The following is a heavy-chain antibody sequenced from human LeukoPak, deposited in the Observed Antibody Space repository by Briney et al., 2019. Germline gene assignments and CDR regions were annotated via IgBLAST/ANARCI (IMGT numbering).Heavy chain of an antibody. CDR3: ASGDSSGYYNLVADY. V-gene: IGHV3-30*04. D-gene: IGHD3-22*01. CDR2: ISYDGSNK. J-gene: IGHJ4*02. CDR1: GFTFSSYA. Sequence: PGRSLRLSCAASGFTFSSYAMHWVRQAPGKGLEWVAVISYDGSNKYYADSVKGRFTISRDNSKNTLYLQMNSLRAEDTAVYYCASGDSSGYYNLVADYWGQGTLVTVSS.